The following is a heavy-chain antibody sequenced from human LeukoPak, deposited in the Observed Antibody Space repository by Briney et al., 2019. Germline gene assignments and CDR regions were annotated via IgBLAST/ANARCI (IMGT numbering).Heavy chain of an antibody. Sequence: GRSLRLSCAASGFTFSSYGMHWVRQAPGKGLEWVAVIWYDGSNKYYADSVKGRFTISRDNSKNTLYLQMNSLRAEDTAVYSCARGRSGNYFDYWGQGTLLTVSS. CDR3: ARGRSGNYFDY. CDR1: GFTFSSYG. D-gene: IGHD1-26*01. CDR2: IWYDGSNK. V-gene: IGHV3-33*01. J-gene: IGHJ4*02.